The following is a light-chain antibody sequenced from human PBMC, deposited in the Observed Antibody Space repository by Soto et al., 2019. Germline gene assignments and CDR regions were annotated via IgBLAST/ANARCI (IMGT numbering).Light chain of an antibody. Sequence: QSALTQPASVSGSPGQSITISCTGTRSDVGGYNYVFWYQQHPGKAPKLMIYDVSNRPSGVSNRFSGSKSGNTASLTISGLQGEDEADYYCSSYTSSSSSYVFGTGTKVTVL. V-gene: IGLV2-14*01. J-gene: IGLJ1*01. CDR1: RSDVGGYNY. CDR3: SSYTSSSSSYV. CDR2: DVS.